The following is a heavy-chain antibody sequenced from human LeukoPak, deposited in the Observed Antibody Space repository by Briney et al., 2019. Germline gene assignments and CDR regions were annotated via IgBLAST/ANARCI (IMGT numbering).Heavy chain of an antibody. V-gene: IGHV3-53*01. CDR1: GFAVSNTY. D-gene: IGHD6-19*01. CDR3: AKDSSGPAF. J-gene: IGHJ4*02. CDR2: IYSSGGT. Sequence: PGGSLRLSCAASGFAVSNTYMSWVRQAPGKGLEWVSVIYSSGGTFYSESVKGRFTISRDYSKNTLYLQMNSLRVDDTAVYYCAKDSSGPAFWGQGTLVPVSS.